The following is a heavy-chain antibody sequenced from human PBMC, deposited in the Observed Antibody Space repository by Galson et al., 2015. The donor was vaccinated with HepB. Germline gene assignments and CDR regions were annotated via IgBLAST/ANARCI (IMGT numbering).Heavy chain of an antibody. CDR3: TRFWAPVVVVAATPPPFYGMDV. CDR2: IRSKAYGGTT. D-gene: IGHD2-15*01. Sequence: SLRLSCAASGFTFGDYAMSWVRQAPGKGLEWVGFIRSKAYGGTTEYAASVKGRFTISRDGSKSIAYLQMNSLKTEDTAVYYCTRFWAPVVVVAATPPPFYGMDVWGQGTTVTVSS. J-gene: IGHJ6*02. V-gene: IGHV3-49*04. CDR1: GFTFGDYA.